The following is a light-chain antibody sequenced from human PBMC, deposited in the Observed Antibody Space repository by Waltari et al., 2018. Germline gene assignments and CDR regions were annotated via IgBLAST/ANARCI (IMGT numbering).Light chain of an antibody. Sequence: DIVLTQSPDSLAVSLGERATIHCKSSQSVLYSSTNKNSLAWYQQKPGQPPKLLIYWASTRESGVPDRFSGSGSGADFTLTISSLQAEDVAVYYCQQYYSTPPITFGQGTRLEIK. J-gene: IGKJ5*01. CDR1: QSVLYSSTNKNS. CDR3: QQYYSTPPIT. V-gene: IGKV4-1*01. CDR2: WAS.